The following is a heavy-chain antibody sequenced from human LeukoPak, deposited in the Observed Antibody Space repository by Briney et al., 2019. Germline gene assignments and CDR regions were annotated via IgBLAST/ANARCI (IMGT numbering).Heavy chain of an antibody. CDR1: GGSISSYY. CDR2: IYIRGST. V-gene: IGHV4-4*07. CDR3: ARDRYSGTFFDY. Sequence: KPSETLSLTCTVSGGSISSYYWSWIRQPAGKGLEWIGRIYIRGSTNYNPSLKSRVSISPDTSKNQFSLKLTSVTAADTAVYYCARDRYSGTFFDYWGQGTLVTVSS. J-gene: IGHJ4*02. D-gene: IGHD1-26*01.